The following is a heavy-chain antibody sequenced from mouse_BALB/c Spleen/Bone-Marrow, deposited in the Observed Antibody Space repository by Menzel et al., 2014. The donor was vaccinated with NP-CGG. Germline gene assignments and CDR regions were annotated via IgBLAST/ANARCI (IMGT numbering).Heavy chain of an antibody. Sequence: EVMLVESGGALVQPGGSLRLSCATSGFTFTDYYMNWVRQPPGKAPEWLGFIRNKANGYTTEYSASVKGRFTISRDNSQSILYLQMNTLRAEDSATYYCARDKGRVFFDYWGQGTTLTVSS. J-gene: IGHJ2*01. V-gene: IGHV7-3*02. CDR2: IRNKANGYTT. CDR3: ARDKGRVFFDY. CDR1: GFTFTDYY.